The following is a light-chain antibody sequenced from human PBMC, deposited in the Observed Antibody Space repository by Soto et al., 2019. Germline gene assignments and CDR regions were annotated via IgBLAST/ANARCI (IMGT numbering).Light chain of an antibody. Sequence: QLVLTQPASVSGSPGQSITISCTGTSSDVGSYNLVSWYQQHPGKAPKLMIYEGSKRPSGVSNRFSGSKSGNTASLTISGLQAEDEADYYCCSYAGSSTPVVFGVGTKLTVL. CDR1: SSDVGSYNL. CDR2: EGS. V-gene: IGLV2-23*01. CDR3: CSYAGSSTPVV. J-gene: IGLJ2*01.